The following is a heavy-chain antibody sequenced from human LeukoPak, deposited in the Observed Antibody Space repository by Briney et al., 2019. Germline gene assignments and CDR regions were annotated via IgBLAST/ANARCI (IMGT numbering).Heavy chain of an antibody. CDR2: IYYSGST. Sequence: SETLSLTCTVSGGSISSSSYYWGWIRQPPGKGLEWIGSIYYSGSTYYNPSLKSRVTTSVDTSKNQFSLKLSSVTAADTAVYYCAMYSSSKPTARDYWGQGTLVTVSS. CDR3: AMYSSSKPTARDY. J-gene: IGHJ4*02. CDR1: GGSISSSSYY. D-gene: IGHD6-6*01. V-gene: IGHV4-39*01.